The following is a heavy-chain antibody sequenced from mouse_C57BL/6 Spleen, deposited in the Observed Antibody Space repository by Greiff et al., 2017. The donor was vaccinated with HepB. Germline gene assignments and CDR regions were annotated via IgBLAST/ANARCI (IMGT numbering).Heavy chain of an antibody. Sequence: EVQLQQSGPELVKPGASVKMSCKASGYTFTDYNMHWVKQSHGKSLEWIGYINPNNGGTSYNQKFKGKATLTVNKSSSTAYMELRSLTSEDSAVYYCARSGYSNYEFAYWGQGTLVTVSA. D-gene: IGHD2-5*01. J-gene: IGHJ3*01. CDR3: ARSGYSNYEFAY. CDR2: INPNNGGT. CDR1: GYTFTDYN. V-gene: IGHV1-22*01.